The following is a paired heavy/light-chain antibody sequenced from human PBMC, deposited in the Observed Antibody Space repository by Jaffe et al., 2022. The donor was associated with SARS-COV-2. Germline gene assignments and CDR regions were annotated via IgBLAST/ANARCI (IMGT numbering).Light chain of an antibody. CDR1: SSDVGSYNY. CDR3: CSYAGSYTWV. CDR2: NVN. J-gene: IGLJ3*02. V-gene: IGLV2-11*01. Sequence: QSALTQPRSVSGSPGQSVTISCSGTSSDVGSYNYVSWYQQHPGKAPKLMIYNVNKRPSGVPDRCSGSKSGNTASLTISGLQAEDEADYYCCSYAGSYTWVFGGGTKLTVI.
Heavy chain of an antibody. CDR3: ARRDYFGSGSYFLFDY. Sequence: EVQLVQSGAEVKKPGESLKISCKASGYNFTNYWIVWVRQMPGEGLECMGVIYPGDSDTRYSPSFQGQVTISADKSISTAYLQWSSLKASDTAMYFCARRDYFGSGSYFLFDYWGQGTLVTVSS. CDR1: GYNFTNYW. V-gene: IGHV5-51*01. J-gene: IGHJ4*02. D-gene: IGHD3-10*01. CDR2: IYPGDSDT.